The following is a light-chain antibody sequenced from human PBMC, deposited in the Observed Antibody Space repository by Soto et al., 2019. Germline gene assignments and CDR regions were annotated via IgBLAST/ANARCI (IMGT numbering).Light chain of an antibody. J-gene: IGKJ1*01. CDR1: QSISSY. CDR2: AAS. Sequence: DIQMTQSPSSLSASLGDRVTITCRASQSISSYLNWYQQKPGKAPKRLIYAASSLDSEVPLRFSGSGSGTEFALTISSLQPEYFATYYCLQHNTYPWTFGQGTKVDIK. V-gene: IGKV1-17*01. CDR3: LQHNTYPWT.